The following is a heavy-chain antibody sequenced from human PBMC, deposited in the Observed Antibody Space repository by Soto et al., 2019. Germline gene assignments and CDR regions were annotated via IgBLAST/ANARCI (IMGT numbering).Heavy chain of an antibody. CDR2: VYSNGRT. J-gene: IGHJ4*02. CDR3: ASLNNGRPGDS. Sequence: AETLSFTSTFSDDSISNNNYHWGWTRQPPGKGLEWIGTVYSNGRTYHNPSLKSRLAMAVDTSKNQFSLSLISVTAADTAVYFCASLNNGRPGDSWGQGTLVTVSS. CDR1: DDSISNNNYH. D-gene: IGHD2-8*01. V-gene: IGHV4-39*01.